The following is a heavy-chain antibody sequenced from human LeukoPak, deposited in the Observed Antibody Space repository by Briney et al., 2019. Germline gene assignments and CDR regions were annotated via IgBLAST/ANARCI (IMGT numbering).Heavy chain of an antibody. Sequence: SETLSLTCTVSSGSVNNYYWGWIRQPPGKGLEWIGFIYYSGSTSYNPSLKSRVTISVDTSKNQFSLKLTSVTAADTALYYCARGWGYFDYWGQGILVTVSS. V-gene: IGHV4-59*02. CDR1: SGSVNNYY. J-gene: IGHJ4*02. CDR3: ARGWGYFDY. CDR2: IYYSGST. D-gene: IGHD3-16*01.